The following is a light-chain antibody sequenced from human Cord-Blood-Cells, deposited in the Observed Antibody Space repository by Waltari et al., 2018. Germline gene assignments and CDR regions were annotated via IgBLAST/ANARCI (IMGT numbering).Light chain of an antibody. J-gene: IGLJ3*02. V-gene: IGLV2-14*01. CDR1: SSDVGGYNY. Sequence: QSALTQPASVSGSPGQSITISCTGTSSDVGGYNYVSWYQQHPDKAPKLMIYDVSKRPSRVSNRCPGSKSSNTASLTISGLQAGGEGDYYCSSYTGSSTWVFGGGTKLAVL. CDR2: DVS. CDR3: SSYTGSSTWV.